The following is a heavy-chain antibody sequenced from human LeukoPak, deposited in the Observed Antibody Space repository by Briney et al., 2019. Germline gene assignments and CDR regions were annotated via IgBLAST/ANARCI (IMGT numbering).Heavy chain of an antibody. CDR1: GFTFSSYW. J-gene: IGHJ4*02. Sequence: GGSLRLSCVASGFTFSSYWMTWVRQAPGKGLEWLANIKEDGSIQYYLDSVRGRFTISRDNAKTSVYLQLNSLRADDTAVYYCARALRTGVAVSDYWGQGTLVTVSS. D-gene: IGHD6-19*01. CDR3: ARALRTGVAVSDY. V-gene: IGHV3-7*04. CDR2: IKEDGSIQ.